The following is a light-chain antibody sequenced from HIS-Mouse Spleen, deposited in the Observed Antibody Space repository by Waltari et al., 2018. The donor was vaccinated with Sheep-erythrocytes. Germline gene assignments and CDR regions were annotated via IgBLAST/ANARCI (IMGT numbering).Light chain of an antibody. V-gene: IGLV2-23*01. J-gene: IGLJ3*02. CDR1: SSDVGCYNL. CDR3: CSYAGSSTPWV. Sequence: QSALTQPASVSGSPGQSITISCTGTSSDVGCYNLVSWYQQHPGKAPKLMIYEGSKRTSGVSNRFSGSKSGNTASLTISGLQAEDEADYYCCSYAGSSTPWVFGGGTKLTVL. CDR2: EGS.